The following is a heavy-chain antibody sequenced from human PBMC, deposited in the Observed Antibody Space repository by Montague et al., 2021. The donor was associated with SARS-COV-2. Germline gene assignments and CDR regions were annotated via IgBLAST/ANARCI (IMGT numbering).Heavy chain of an antibody. V-gene: IGHV4-59*11. J-gene: IGHJ5*02. CDR3: ARAVSVRRAVNWFDP. CDR2: IYYSGGI. D-gene: IGHD3-10*01. Sequence: ETLSLTCTVAGGSMSDHYWAWIRQPPGKGLEWLAYIYYSGGINSXASLKSRVSMSVDTSKNQFSLKLTSVTAADTVVYYCARAVSVRRAVNWFDPWGQGTLVTVSS. CDR1: GGSMSDHY.